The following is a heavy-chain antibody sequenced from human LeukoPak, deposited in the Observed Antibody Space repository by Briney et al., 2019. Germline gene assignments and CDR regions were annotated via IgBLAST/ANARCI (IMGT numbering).Heavy chain of an antibody. Sequence: ASVKVSCKASGYTFTSYGISWVRQAPGQGLEWMGWISAYNGNTNYAQKLQGRVTMTTDTSTSTAYMELRSLRSDDTAVYYCARERGGGYYDILTGYYGVYYYYYMDVWGKGTTVTISS. CDR1: GYTFTSYG. J-gene: IGHJ6*03. CDR3: ARERGGGYYDILTGYYGVYYYYYMDV. V-gene: IGHV1-18*01. CDR2: ISAYNGNT. D-gene: IGHD3-9*01.